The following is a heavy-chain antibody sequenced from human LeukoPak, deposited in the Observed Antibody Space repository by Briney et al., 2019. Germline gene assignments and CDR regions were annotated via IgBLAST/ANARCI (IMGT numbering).Heavy chain of an antibody. J-gene: IGHJ5*02. CDR1: GDSISRYY. CDR2: IYNSGST. D-gene: IGHD3-10*01. CDR3: ARGAYGSESLNWFDP. V-gene: IGHV4-4*07. Sequence: PSETLSLTCTVSGDSISRYYWSWIRQPAGKGLEWIGRIYNSGSTNYNPSLKSRVTMSVGTSKNQFSLKLSSVTAADTAVYYCARGAYGSESLNWFDPWGQGTQVIVSP.